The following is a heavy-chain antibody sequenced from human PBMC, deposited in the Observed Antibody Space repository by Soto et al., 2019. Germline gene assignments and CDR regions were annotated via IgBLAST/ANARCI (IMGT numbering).Heavy chain of an antibody. V-gene: IGHV3-72*01. J-gene: IGHJ6*02. CDR2: TRNKANSYTT. CDR3: AKLQNDYYYYGMDV. Sequence: PGGSLRLSCAASGFTFSDHYMDWVRQAPGKGLEWVGRTRNKANSYTTEYAASVKGRFTISRDDSKNSLYLQMNSLKTEDTAVYYCAKLQNDYYYYGMDVWGQGTTVTVSS. D-gene: IGHD1-1*01. CDR1: GFTFSDHY.